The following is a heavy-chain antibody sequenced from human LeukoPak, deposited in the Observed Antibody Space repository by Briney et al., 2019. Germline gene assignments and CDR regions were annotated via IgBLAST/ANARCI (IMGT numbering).Heavy chain of an antibody. CDR3: ARTTSLTASGHDY. J-gene: IGHJ4*02. D-gene: IGHD4-17*01. CDR1: GYTFTSYH. V-gene: IGHV1-8*03. CDR2: MNPYSGDR. Sequence: ASVKVSCKTSGYTFTSYHINWVRQATGQGLEWMGWMNPYSGDRGYAQKFQGRVSITSDTSISTAYMELSSLRSEDTAVYFCARTTSLTASGHDYWGQGTLVTVSS.